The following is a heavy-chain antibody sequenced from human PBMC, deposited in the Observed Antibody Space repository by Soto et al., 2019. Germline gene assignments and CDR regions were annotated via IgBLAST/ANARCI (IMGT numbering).Heavy chain of an antibody. CDR1: GGSISETTW. Sequence: SETLSLTCTVSGGSISETTWWSWVRQPPGKGLEWIRDISHSGSANYNPSLKSRVTMSVDRSKNQISLILTSVTAADTAVYYCQLTRGGLFIMDVWGQGTTVTVSS. V-gene: IGHV4-4*02. D-gene: IGHD7-27*01. CDR2: ISHSGSA. J-gene: IGHJ6*02. CDR3: QLTRGGLFIMDV.